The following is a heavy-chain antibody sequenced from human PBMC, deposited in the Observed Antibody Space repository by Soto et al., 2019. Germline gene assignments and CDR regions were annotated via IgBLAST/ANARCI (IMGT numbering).Heavy chain of an antibody. J-gene: IGHJ4*02. Sequence: GGSLRLSCAASGFTFSNNWMHWVRQAPGKGLVWVSRINRDGSSTSYADSVKGRFTISRDNAKNTLYLQMNSLTAEDTDVYYCARGRSGWYGFDYWGQGTLVTVSS. CDR1: GFTFSNNW. CDR2: INRDGSST. D-gene: IGHD6-19*01. V-gene: IGHV3-74*01. CDR3: ARGRSGWYGFDY.